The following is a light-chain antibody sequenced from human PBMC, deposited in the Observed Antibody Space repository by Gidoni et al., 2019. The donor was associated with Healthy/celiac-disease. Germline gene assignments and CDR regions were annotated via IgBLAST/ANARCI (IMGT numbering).Light chain of an antibody. Sequence: DIQMTQSPSSLYASVGDRVTITCRASQSISSYLNWYQQKPGKDPKLLIYAASSLQSGVPSRFSGRGSGTDFTLTISSLQPEDFATYYCQQSYSTPCTFXGXTKVEIK. CDR3: QQSYSTPCT. CDR2: AAS. CDR1: QSISSY. V-gene: IGKV1-39*01. J-gene: IGKJ4*01.